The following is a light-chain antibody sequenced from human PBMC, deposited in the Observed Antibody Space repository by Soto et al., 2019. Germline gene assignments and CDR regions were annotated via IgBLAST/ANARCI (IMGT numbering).Light chain of an antibody. CDR3: QQYYNWPRT. J-gene: IGKJ5*01. V-gene: IGKV3-15*01. CDR2: GAS. Sequence: EILLTQSPGTLSLSAGDRATLSCRASQSVSSYLAWYQQKPGQAPRLLIYGASTRATGIPARFSGSGSGTEFTLTSNSLQAEDCAVYYCQQYYNWPRTFGQGTRVDNK. CDR1: QSVSSY.